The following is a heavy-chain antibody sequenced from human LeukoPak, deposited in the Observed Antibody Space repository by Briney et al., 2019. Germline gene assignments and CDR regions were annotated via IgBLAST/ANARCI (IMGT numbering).Heavy chain of an antibody. CDR3: AREHNYGSGSFLYGMVV. J-gene: IGHJ6*02. D-gene: IGHD3-10*01. V-gene: IGHV3-33*01. Sequence: GGSLRLSCAASGFTFSSYGMHWVRQAPGKGLEWVAVIWYDGSNKYYADSVKGRFTISRDNSKNTLYLQMNSLRAEDTAVYYCAREHNYGSGSFLYGMVVWGQGTTVTVSS. CDR2: IWYDGSNK. CDR1: GFTFSSYG.